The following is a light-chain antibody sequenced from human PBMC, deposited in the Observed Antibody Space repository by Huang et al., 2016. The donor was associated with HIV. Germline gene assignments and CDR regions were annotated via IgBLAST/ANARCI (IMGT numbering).Light chain of an antibody. V-gene: IGKV1-39*01. CDR2: SAS. CDR3: QQSYASPMYT. Sequence: DIQMTQSPSSLSASVGDKVTITGRARQSIRTHLNWYQQKPGKATKFLIYSASNLQRGGPAMFSGSGSGTDFTLTISSVQPEDIATYYCQQSYASPMYTFGQGTKLQIK. J-gene: IGKJ2*01. CDR1: QSIRTH.